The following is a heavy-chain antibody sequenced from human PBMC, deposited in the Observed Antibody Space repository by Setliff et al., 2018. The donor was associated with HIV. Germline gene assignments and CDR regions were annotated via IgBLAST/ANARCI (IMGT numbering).Heavy chain of an antibody. Sequence: GGSLRLSCATSGFIFDHYAMYWVRQRPGKGLEWVSAISGSGGSTYYADSVKGRFTISRDNSKNALYLQMNSLRAEDTAVYYCARDTSRSDESAFDIWGQGTMVTVSS. CDR1: GFIFDHYA. D-gene: IGHD6-19*01. V-gene: IGHV3-23*01. J-gene: IGHJ3*02. CDR3: ARDTSRSDESAFDI. CDR2: ISGSGGST.